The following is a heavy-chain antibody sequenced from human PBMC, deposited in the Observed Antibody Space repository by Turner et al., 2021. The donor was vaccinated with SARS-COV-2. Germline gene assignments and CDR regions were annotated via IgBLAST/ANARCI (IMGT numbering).Heavy chain of an antibody. CDR1: GFTFSRYW. J-gene: IGHJ4*02. V-gene: IGHV3-7*01. Sequence: EVQLVESGGGLVQPGGSLRLSCVASGFTFSRYWMSWVRQAPGKGLEWVANIKQDGSEKYYVDSGKGRFTISRDNAKNSLYLQMNSLRAEDTAVYYCARAEGWAFGVVIPYDYWGQGTLVTVSS. CDR2: IKQDGSEK. CDR3: ARAEGWAFGVVIPYDY. D-gene: IGHD3-3*01.